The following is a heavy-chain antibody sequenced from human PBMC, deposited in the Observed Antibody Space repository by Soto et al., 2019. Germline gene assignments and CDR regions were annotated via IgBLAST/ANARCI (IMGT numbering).Heavy chain of an antibody. Sequence: PGGSLRLSCAASGFTFSSYGMHWVRQAPGKGLEWVAVISYDGSNKYYADSVKGRFTISGDNSKNTLYLQMNSLRAEDTAVYYCAKSPRSYCSGGSCYSAYFQHWGQGTLVTVSS. CDR1: GFTFSSYG. J-gene: IGHJ1*01. CDR3: AKSPRSYCSGGSCYSAYFQH. CDR2: ISYDGSNK. V-gene: IGHV3-30*18. D-gene: IGHD2-15*01.